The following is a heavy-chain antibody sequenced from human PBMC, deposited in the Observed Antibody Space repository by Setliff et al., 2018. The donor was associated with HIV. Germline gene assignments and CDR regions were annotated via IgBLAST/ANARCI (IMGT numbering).Heavy chain of an antibody. CDR2: INAGNGNT. J-gene: IGHJ4*02. Sequence: GASVKVSCKASGYTFTSYAMHWVRQAPGQRLEWMGWINAGNGNTKYSQKFQGRVTITRDTSASTAYMELSSLRSEDTDVYYCARDDLTADYYDSSGYSYWGQGTLVTVSS. D-gene: IGHD3-22*01. CDR3: ARDDLTADYYDSSGYSY. V-gene: IGHV1-3*01. CDR1: GYTFTSYA.